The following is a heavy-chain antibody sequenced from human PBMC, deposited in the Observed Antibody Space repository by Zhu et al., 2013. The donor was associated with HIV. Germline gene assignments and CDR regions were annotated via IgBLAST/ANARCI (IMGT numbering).Heavy chain of an antibody. CDR1: GGSFTGYS. CDR2: ISHSGST. J-gene: IGHJ3*02. CDR3: ARGKGRITMVRGVPRHTYAFDI. V-gene: IGHV4-34*01. D-gene: IGHD3-10*01. Sequence: QVQLQQWGAGLLKPSETLSLTCAVYGGSFTGYSWTWIRQPPGKGLEWIGEISHSGSTDYSPSLKSRVAISVDTSKNHFSLNLTSVTAADTAVYYCARGKGRITMVRGVPRHTYAFDIWGQGTMVTVSS.